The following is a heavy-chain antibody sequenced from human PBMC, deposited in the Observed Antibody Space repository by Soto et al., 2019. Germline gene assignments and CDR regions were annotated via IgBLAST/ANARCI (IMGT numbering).Heavy chain of an antibody. V-gene: IGHV2-5*02. CDR3: ARHLGYCSGGSCYPDAFDI. D-gene: IGHD2-15*01. J-gene: IGHJ3*02. CDR1: GFSLSTSGVG. Sequence: VSGPTLVNPTQTLTLTCTFSGFSLSTSGVGVGWIRQPPGKALEWLALIYWDDDKRYSPSLKSRLTITKDTSKNQVVLTMTNMDPVDTATYYCARHLGYCSGGSCYPDAFDIWGQGTMVTVSS. CDR2: IYWDDDK.